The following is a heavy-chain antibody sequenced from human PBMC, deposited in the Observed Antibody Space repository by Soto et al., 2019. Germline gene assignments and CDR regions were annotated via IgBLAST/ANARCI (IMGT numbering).Heavy chain of an antibody. CDR3: ARGPAYIDGWRTFDL. Sequence: TLSLTCTVSDDSFRGAEYYWSWIRQPLGKGPEWIGYTYYNGDTKYNPALRSRVTMSEDTSKNQFSLRLSSVTAADTAVYFCARGPAYIDGWRTFDLWGRGILVTVSS. V-gene: IGHV4-61*08. J-gene: IGHJ4*02. CDR1: DDSFRGAEYY. D-gene: IGHD6-19*01. CDR2: TYYNGDT.